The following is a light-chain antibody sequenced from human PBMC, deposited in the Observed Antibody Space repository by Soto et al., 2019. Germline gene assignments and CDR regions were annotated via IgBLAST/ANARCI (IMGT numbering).Light chain of an antibody. CDR2: CAS. Sequence: EVVMTQSPATLSVSPGERATLSCRASQSVSSNLAWYQQKPGQAPRLLIYCASTRATGIPARFSGRGSGTEFTLTISSLQSEDFAVYYCQQYNSWPPLSFGGGTKVEIK. CDR3: QQYNSWPPLS. V-gene: IGKV3-15*01. CDR1: QSVSSN. J-gene: IGKJ4*01.